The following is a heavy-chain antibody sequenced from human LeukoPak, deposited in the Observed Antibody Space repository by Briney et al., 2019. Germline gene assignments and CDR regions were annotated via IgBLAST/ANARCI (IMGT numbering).Heavy chain of an antibody. CDR3: ARETSGWWLDY. J-gene: IGHJ4*02. Sequence: ASVKVSCKASGYTFTSYGISWVRQAPGQGLEWMGWISVYNGNTNCAQKLQGRVTLTTDTSTSTAYMELRSLRSDDTAVYYCARETSGWWLDYWGQGTLVTVSS. CDR2: ISVYNGNT. CDR1: GYTFTSYG. V-gene: IGHV1-18*01. D-gene: IGHD6-19*01.